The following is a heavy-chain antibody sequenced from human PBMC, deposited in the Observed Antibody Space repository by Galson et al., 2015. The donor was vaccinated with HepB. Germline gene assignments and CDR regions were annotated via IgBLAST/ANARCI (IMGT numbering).Heavy chain of an antibody. CDR1: GFTFSSYA. Sequence: SLRLSCAASGFTFSSYAMSWVRQAPGKGLVWVSRINSDGSSTSYADSVKGRFTISRDNAKNTLYLQMNSLRAEDTAVYYCARGLNGVPAAIPSGGGYFDYWGQGTLVTVSS. D-gene: IGHD2-2*01. CDR2: INSDGSST. V-gene: IGHV3-74*01. J-gene: IGHJ4*02. CDR3: ARGLNGVPAAIPSGGGYFDY.